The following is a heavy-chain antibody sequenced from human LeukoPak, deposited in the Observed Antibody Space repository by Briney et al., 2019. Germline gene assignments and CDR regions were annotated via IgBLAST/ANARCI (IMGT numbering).Heavy chain of an antibody. CDR2: IYSGGHT. CDR1: GFTVSSNY. V-gene: IGHV3-53*01. J-gene: IGHJ5*02. D-gene: IGHD3-10*01. CDR3: ARDYYGSGSLT. Sequence: GGSLRLSCAASGFTVSSNYMSWVRQAPGKGLEWVSIIYSGGHTYYADSVKGRFTISRDNSKNTLFLQMNSLRAEDSAVYYCARDYYGSGSLTWGQGTLVTVSS.